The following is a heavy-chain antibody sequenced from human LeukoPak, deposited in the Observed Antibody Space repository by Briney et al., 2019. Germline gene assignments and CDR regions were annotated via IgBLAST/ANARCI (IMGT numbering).Heavy chain of an antibody. CDR2: INHSGST. V-gene: IGHV4-34*01. D-gene: IGHD2-2*01. J-gene: IGHJ4*02. Sequence: SETLSLTCAVYGGSFSGYYWSWIRQPPGKGLEWIGEINHSGSTNYNPSLKGRVTISIDTSKNQFSLKLSSVTAADTAVYYCARHVGYCSSTSCSKGSFDYWGQGTLVTVSS. CDR1: GGSFSGYY. CDR3: ARHVGYCSSTSCSKGSFDY.